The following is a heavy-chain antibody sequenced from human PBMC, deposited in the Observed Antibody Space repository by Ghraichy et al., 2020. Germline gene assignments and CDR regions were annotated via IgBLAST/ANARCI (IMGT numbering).Heavy chain of an antibody. V-gene: IGHV4-59*01. CDR1: GGSISSYY. CDR2: IYYSGST. D-gene: IGHD2-2*01. Sequence: SETLSLTCTVSGGSISSYYWSWIRQPPGKGLEWIGYIYYSGSTNYNPSLKSRVTISVDTSKNQFSLKLSSVTAADTAVYYCASRLPAGEYFQHWGQGTLVTVSS. J-gene: IGHJ1*01. CDR3: ASRLPAGEYFQH.